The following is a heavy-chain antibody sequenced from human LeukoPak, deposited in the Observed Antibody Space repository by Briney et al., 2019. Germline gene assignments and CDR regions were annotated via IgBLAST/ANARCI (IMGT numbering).Heavy chain of an antibody. CDR1: GFTFSSYG. CDR3: ARDRVAVAQNWFDP. Sequence: GGSLRLSCAASGFTFSSYGMHWVRQAPGKGLEWVAVIWYDGSNKYYADSVKGRFTISRGNSKNTLYLQMNSLRAEDTAVYYCARDRVAVAQNWFDPWGQGTLVTVFS. V-gene: IGHV3-33*01. CDR2: IWYDGSNK. D-gene: IGHD6-19*01. J-gene: IGHJ5*02.